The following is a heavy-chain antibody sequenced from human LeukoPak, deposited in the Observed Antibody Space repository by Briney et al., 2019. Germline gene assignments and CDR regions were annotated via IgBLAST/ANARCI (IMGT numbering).Heavy chain of an antibody. CDR3: ARVPRGLRNKYYFDY. Sequence: GGSLRLSCAASGFTFSSYSMNWVRQAPGKGLEWVSYISSSSSTIYYADSVKGRFTISRDNAKNSLYLQMNSLRAEDTAVYYCARVPRGLRNKYYFDYWGQGTLVTVSS. CDR2: ISSSSSTI. CDR1: GFTFSSYS. V-gene: IGHV3-48*01. D-gene: IGHD3-3*01. J-gene: IGHJ4*02.